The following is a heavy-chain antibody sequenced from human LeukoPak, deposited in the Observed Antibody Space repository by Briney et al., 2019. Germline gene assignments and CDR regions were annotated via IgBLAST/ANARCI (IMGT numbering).Heavy chain of an antibody. Sequence: SETLSLTCTVSGYSISSGYFWGWIRQPPGKGLEWIGGFYHSGITYYNPSLKSRVTISVEMSKNQFSLKLSSVTAADTAVYYCAREDSYGQKMFDYWGQGTLVTVSS. D-gene: IGHD5-18*01. CDR2: FYHSGIT. CDR1: GYSISSGYF. V-gene: IGHV4-38-2*02. J-gene: IGHJ4*02. CDR3: AREDSYGQKMFDY.